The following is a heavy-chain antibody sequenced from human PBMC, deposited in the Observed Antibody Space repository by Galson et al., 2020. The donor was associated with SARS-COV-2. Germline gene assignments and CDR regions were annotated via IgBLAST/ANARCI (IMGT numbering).Heavy chain of an antibody. Sequence: NSGGSLRLSCAASGFTFSDYYMRWIRQAPGKGLEWVSYISSSGSTIYYADSVKGRFTISRDNAKNSLYLQMNSLRAEDTAVYYCARVGYSGTRDYGMDVWGQGTTVTVSS. V-gene: IGHV3-11*04. CDR3: ARVGYSGTRDYGMDV. J-gene: IGHJ6*02. CDR1: GFTFSDYY. D-gene: IGHD5-12*01. CDR2: ISSSGSTI.